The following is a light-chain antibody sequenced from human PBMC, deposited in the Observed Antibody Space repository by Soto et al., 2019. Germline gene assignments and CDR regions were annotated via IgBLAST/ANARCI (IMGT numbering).Light chain of an antibody. Sequence: EIVMTQSPATQSVSPGERATLSCRASQSVSSNLAWYQQKPGQAPRHLIYGASTRATGIPARFSGSGSGTEFTLTISSLQSENFAVYYCQQYNNWPYTFGQGTKLEIK. J-gene: IGKJ2*01. CDR2: GAS. CDR1: QSVSSN. V-gene: IGKV3-15*01. CDR3: QQYNNWPYT.